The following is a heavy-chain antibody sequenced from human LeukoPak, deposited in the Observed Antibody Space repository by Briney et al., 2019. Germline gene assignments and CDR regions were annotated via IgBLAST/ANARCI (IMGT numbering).Heavy chain of an antibody. J-gene: IGHJ4*02. V-gene: IGHV7-4-1*02. CDR1: GYTFTSYA. CDR2: INTNTGNP. D-gene: IGHD3-3*01. CDR3: ARVIRGDFWSGYYTGREDY. Sequence: ASVEVSCKASGYTFTSYAMNWVRQAPGQGLEWMGWINTNTGNPTYAQGFTGRFVFSLDTSVSTAYLQISSLKAEDTAVYYCARVIRGDFWSGYYTGREDYWGQGTLVTVSS.